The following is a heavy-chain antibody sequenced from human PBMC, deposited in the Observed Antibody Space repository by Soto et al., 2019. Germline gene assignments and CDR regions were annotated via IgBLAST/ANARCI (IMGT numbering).Heavy chain of an antibody. D-gene: IGHD5-12*01. V-gene: IGHV4-59*01. CDR3: EREDIAATIAFDY. CDR2: IYYSGST. J-gene: IGHJ4*02. Sequence: SETLSLTCTVSGGSISSYYWSWIRQPPGKGLEWIGYIYYSGSTNYNPSLKSRVTISVDTSKNQFSLKLSSVTAADTAVYYCEREDIAATIAFDYWGQGTLVTVSS. CDR1: GGSISSYY.